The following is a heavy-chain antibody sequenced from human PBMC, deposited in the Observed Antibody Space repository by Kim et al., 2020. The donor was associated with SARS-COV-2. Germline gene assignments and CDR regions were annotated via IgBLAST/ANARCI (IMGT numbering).Heavy chain of an antibody. D-gene: IGHD7-27*01. V-gene: IGHV3-74*01. CDR3: ARGELGPYYYGMDV. Sequence: ADPVKGRVTISRDTAKNTLYLQMNRMRAEDTAVYYCARGELGPYYYGMDVWGQGTTVTVSS. J-gene: IGHJ6*02.